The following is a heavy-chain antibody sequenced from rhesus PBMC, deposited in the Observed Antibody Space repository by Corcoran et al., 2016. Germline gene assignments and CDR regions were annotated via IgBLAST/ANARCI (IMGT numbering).Heavy chain of an antibody. CDR3: ARRPSYYYSGSFDGLDS. CDR2: IGGSSGST. J-gene: IGHJ6*01. D-gene: IGHD3-16*01. CDR1: GGSISGYY. Sequence: QVQLQESGPGLVKPSETLSLTCAVSGGSISGYYWNWIRKPPGKGLEWTGYIGGSSGSTYSNPSLKSRVTISTDTSKKQFSLKLSSVTAADTAVYYCARRPSYYYSGSFDGLDSWGQGVVVTVSS. V-gene: IGHV4-165*02.